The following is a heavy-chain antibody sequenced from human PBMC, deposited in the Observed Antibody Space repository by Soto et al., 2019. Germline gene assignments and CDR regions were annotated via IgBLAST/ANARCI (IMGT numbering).Heavy chain of an antibody. J-gene: IGHJ6*02. D-gene: IGHD6-19*01. V-gene: IGHV6-1*01. CDR3: ARDRYSSGWSGGDYYYHGMDV. Sequence: SQTLSLTCAISGDSVSSNSAAWNWIRQSPSRGLEWLGRTYYRSKWYNDYAVSVKSRITINPDTSKNQFSLQLNSVTPEDTAVYYCARDRYSSGWSGGDYYYHGMDVWGQGTTVTVSS. CDR1: GDSVSSNSAA. CDR2: TYYRSKWYN.